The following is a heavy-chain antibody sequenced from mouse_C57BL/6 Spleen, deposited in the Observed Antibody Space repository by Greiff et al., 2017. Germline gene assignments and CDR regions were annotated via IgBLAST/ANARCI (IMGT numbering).Heavy chain of an antibody. V-gene: IGHV1-18*01. CDR2: INPNNGGT. J-gene: IGHJ4*01. Sequence: EVHLVESGPELVKPGASVKIPCKASGYTFTDYNMDWVKQSHGKSLEWIGDINPNNGGTIYNQKFKGKATLTVDKSSSTAYMELRSLTSEDTAVYYCARTGDYYGSSYLYYYAMDYWGQGTSVTVSS. CDR3: ARTGDYYGSSYLYYYAMDY. CDR1: GYTFTDYN. D-gene: IGHD1-1*01.